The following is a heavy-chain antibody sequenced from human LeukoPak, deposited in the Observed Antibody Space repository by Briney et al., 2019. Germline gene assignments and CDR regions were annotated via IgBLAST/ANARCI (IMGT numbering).Heavy chain of an antibody. D-gene: IGHD3-3*01. J-gene: IGHJ5*01. CDR3: ARGRNLEWFDY. CDR2: IYYSGST. CDR1: GFTFSSYA. Sequence: GSLRLSCAASGFTFSSYAMSWIRQPPGKGLEWIGYIYYSGSTNYNPSLKSRVTISVDTSKNQFSLKLNSVTAADMAVYYCARGRNLEWFDYWGQGTLVTVSS. V-gene: IGHV4-59*01.